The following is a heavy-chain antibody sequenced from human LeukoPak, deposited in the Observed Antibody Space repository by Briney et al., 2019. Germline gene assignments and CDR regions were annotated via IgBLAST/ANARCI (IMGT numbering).Heavy chain of an antibody. D-gene: IGHD1-14*01. J-gene: IGHJ3*02. CDR1: GGSISSSSYY. CDR3: ARLTARAFDI. CDR2: IYYSGST. Sequence: SETLSLTCTVSGGSISSSSYYWGWIRQPPGKGLEWIGSIYYSGSTYYNPSLKSRVTISVDTSKNQFSLKLSPVTAADTAVYYCARLTARAFDIWGQGTMVTVSS. V-gene: IGHV4-39*01.